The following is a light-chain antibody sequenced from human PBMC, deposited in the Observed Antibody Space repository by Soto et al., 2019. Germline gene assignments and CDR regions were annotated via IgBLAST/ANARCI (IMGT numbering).Light chain of an antibody. CDR1: QSVSSSY. CDR3: QQYGSSPFT. Sequence: EIVLTQSPGTLSLSPGERATLSCRASQSVSSSYLAWYQQKPGQAPRLLIYGASSRATGIPDRFSVSGSGTDFTLTISRLEPEDFAVYYCQQYGSSPFTFGPGTKLDIK. J-gene: IGKJ3*01. V-gene: IGKV3-20*01. CDR2: GAS.